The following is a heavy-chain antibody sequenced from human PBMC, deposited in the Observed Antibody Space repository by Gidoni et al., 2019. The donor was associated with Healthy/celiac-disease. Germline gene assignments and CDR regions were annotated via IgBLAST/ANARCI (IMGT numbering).Heavy chain of an antibody. J-gene: IGHJ2*01. D-gene: IGHD1-26*01. Sequence: EVQLLESGGGLVQPGGSLRLSCAAYGFTFSSYDMSWVRPAPGKWLEWVSAIGGCGGSTYYSDSVNGRFTISRDNSKNTLYLQMNSLRAEDTAVYYCAKGTGGATFQSRPYWYFDLWGRGTLVTVSS. V-gene: IGHV3-23*01. CDR1: GFTFSSYD. CDR3: AKGTGGATFQSRPYWYFDL. CDR2: IGGCGGST.